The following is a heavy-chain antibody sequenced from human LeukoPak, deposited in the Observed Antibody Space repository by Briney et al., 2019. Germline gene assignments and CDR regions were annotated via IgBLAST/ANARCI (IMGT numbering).Heavy chain of an antibody. V-gene: IGHV3-15*07. CDR2: IKSKIDGGTT. CDR1: GFTFSSYA. D-gene: IGHD6-19*01. J-gene: IGHJ3*02. Sequence: PGGSLRLSCAASGFTFSSYAMHWVRQAPGKGLEWVGRIKSKIDGGTTDYAAPVKGRFTISRDDSKNTLYLQMNSLKTEDTAVYYCTTGGNVLVAGTRAFDIWGQGTVVTVSS. CDR3: TTGGNVLVAGTRAFDI.